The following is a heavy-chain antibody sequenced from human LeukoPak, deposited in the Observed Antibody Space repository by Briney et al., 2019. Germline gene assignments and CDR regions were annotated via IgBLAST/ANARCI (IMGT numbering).Heavy chain of an antibody. D-gene: IGHD1-1*01. V-gene: IGHV6-1*01. CDR1: GDSVSNNSAV. J-gene: IGHJ4*02. CDR2: TYYRSKWYN. Sequence: SQTLSLTCAISGDSVSNNSAVWNWIRQSPSRGLEWLGRTYYRSKWYNDYAVSVKSRITINPDTSKNQFSLKLSSVTAADTAVYYCARLPVRRYSWSSGTDYWGQGTLVTVSS. CDR3: ARLPVRRYSWSSGTDY.